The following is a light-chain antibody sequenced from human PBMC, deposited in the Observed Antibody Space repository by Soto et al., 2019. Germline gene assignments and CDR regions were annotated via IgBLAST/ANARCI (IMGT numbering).Light chain of an antibody. CDR3: QKYNGAPPET. J-gene: IGKJ3*01. V-gene: IGKV1-27*01. CDR1: QDISNY. CDR2: DAS. Sequence: DIQMTQSPSSLSATVGDRVTITCRASQDISNYLAWHQQKPGKGPKLLIYDASTLQPGVPSRFSGSGSGTDFTLTISSMQPEDVATYYCQKYNGAPPETFGPGTKVAIK.